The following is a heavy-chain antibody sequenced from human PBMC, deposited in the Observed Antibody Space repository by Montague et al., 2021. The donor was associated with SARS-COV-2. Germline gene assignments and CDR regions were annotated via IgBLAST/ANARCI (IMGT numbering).Heavy chain of an antibody. D-gene: IGHD2-15*01. CDR3: GRVILSATSNPLDC. CDR2: MYYSGST. CDR1: GGSISSYHHY. V-gene: IGHV4-39*07. Sequence: SETLSLTCTVSGGSISSYHHYWGWIRQPPGKGLEWIGAMYYSGSTWLNPSLKSRVTISVDTSKIQLSLNLRSVTAADTAVYFCGRVILSATSNPLDCWGPGTLVTVS. J-gene: IGHJ4*02.